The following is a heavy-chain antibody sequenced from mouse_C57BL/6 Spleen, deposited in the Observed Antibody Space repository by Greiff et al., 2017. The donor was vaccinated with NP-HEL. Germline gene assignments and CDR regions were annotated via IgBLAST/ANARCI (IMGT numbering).Heavy chain of an antibody. Sequence: QVQLQQSGPGLVQPSQSLSITCTVSGFSLTSYGVHWVRQSPGKGLEWLGVIWRGGSTDYNAAFMSRLSITKDNSKSQVFLKMNSLQADDTAIYYCAKCYGSSYKAMDYWGQGTSVTVSS. V-gene: IGHV2-5*01. CDR2: IWRGGST. J-gene: IGHJ4*01. CDR1: GFSLTSYG. CDR3: AKCYGSSYKAMDY. D-gene: IGHD1-1*01.